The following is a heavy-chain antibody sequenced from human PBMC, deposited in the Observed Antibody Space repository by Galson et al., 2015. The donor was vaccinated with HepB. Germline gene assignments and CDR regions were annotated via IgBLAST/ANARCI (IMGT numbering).Heavy chain of an antibody. V-gene: IGHV1-46*01. Sequence: KVSCKASGYTFTSYYMHWVRQAPGQGLEWMGIINPSGGSTSYAQKFQGRVTMTRDTSTSTVYMELSSLRSEDTAVYYCARAWRPYDSSSCFDYWGQGTLVTVSS. CDR3: ARAWRPYDSSSCFDY. J-gene: IGHJ4*02. D-gene: IGHD3-22*01. CDR1: GYTFTSYY. CDR2: INPSGGST.